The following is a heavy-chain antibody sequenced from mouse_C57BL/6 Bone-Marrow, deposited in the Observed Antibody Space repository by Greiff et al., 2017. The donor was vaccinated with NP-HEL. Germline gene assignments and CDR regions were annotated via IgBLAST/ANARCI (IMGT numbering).Heavy chain of an antibody. V-gene: IGHV3-6*01. CDR3: ARDRLNWDPLYYFDY. CDR1: GYSITSGYY. J-gene: IGHJ2*01. CDR2: ISYDGSN. D-gene: IGHD4-1*01. Sequence: DVKLVESGPGLVKPSQSLSLTCSVTGYSITSGYYWNWIRQFPGNKLEWMGYISYDGSNNYNPSLKNRISITRDTSKNQFFLKLNSVTTEDTATYYCARDRLNWDPLYYFDYWGQGTTLTVSS.